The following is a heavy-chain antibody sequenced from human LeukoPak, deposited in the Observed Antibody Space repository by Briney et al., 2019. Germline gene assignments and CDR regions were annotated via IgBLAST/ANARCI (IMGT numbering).Heavy chain of an antibody. CDR1: GIAFSTYA. V-gene: IGHV3-23*01. Sequence: GGSLRLSCAASGIAFSTYAMGWVRQAPGKRLEWVSAISGSGGSTYYADSVKGRLTISRDNSRNTLYLQMGSLRAEDMAVYYCARRPVSSLYYFDYWGQGALVTVSS. CDR3: ARRPVSSLYYFDY. CDR2: ISGSGGST. D-gene: IGHD2/OR15-2a*01. J-gene: IGHJ4*02.